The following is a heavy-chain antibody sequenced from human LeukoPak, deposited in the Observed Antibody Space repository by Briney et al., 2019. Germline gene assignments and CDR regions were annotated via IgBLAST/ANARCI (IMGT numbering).Heavy chain of an antibody. D-gene: IGHD3-9*01. CDR3: ASQTYYDILTGYGGESH. Sequence: PGGSLRLSCAASGFTFSSYEMNWVRQAPGKGLEWVSYISSSGSTIYYADSVKGRFTISRDNAKNSLYLQMNSLRAEDTAAYYCASQTYYDILTGYGGESHWGQGTLVTVSS. CDR2: ISSSGSTI. CDR1: GFTFSSYE. J-gene: IGHJ4*02. V-gene: IGHV3-48*03.